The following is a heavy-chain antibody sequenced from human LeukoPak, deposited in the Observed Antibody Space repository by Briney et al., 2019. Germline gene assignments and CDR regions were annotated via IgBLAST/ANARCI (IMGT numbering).Heavy chain of an antibody. CDR2: ISNDGSNQ. CDR1: GFIFRSYG. Sequence: GGSLRLSCAASGFIFRSYGMYWVRQAPGEGLEWVVIISNDGSNQYYADSVRGRFTISGDNSKNTVYLQMNDLRSEDTAVYYCAKDVEGWGQGTLVIVSS. J-gene: IGHJ4*02. V-gene: IGHV3-30*18. CDR3: AKDVEG.